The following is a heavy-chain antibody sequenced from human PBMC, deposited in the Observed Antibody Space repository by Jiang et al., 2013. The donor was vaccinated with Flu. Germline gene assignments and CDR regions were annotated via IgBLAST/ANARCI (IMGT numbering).Heavy chain of an antibody. J-gene: IGHJ6*02. CDR2: IDPSDSYT. V-gene: IGHV5-10-1*01. D-gene: IGHD2-15*01. CDR3: ARHHYCSGGSCYSEGRYYYYGMDV. Sequence: FTSYWISWVRQMPGKGLEWMGRIDPSDSYTNYSPSFQGHVTISADKSISTAYLQWSSLKASDTAMYYCARHHYCSGGSCYSEGRYYYYGMDVWGQGTTVTVSS. CDR1: FTSYW.